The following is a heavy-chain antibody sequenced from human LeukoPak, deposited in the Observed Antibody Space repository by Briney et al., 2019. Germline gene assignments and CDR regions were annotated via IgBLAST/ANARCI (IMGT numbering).Heavy chain of an antibody. D-gene: IGHD3-22*01. Sequence: SETLSLTCTVSGGSINSGGYYWSWIRQPPGKGLEWIGRIYTSGSTNYNPSLKSRVTMSVDTSKNQFSLKLGSVTAADTAVYYCARQPPLNTMMTDAFDIWGQGTMVTVSS. CDR3: ARQPPLNTMMTDAFDI. J-gene: IGHJ3*02. CDR2: IYTSGST. CDR1: GGSINSGGYY. V-gene: IGHV4-61*02.